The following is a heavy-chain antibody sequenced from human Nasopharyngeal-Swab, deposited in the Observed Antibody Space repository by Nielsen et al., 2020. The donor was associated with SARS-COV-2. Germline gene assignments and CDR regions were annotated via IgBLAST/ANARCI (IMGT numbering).Heavy chain of an antibody. Sequence: GESLKISCAASGFTFSSYEMNWVRQAPGKGLEWVSYISRSGGTKYYADSVKGRFTISRDNAKNSLYLQMNSLRAEDTAVYYCARDAVVVPAAISGWFDPWGQGTLVTVSS. CDR1: GFTFSSYE. V-gene: IGHV3-48*03. J-gene: IGHJ5*02. D-gene: IGHD2-2*01. CDR3: ARDAVVVPAAISGWFDP. CDR2: ISRSGGTK.